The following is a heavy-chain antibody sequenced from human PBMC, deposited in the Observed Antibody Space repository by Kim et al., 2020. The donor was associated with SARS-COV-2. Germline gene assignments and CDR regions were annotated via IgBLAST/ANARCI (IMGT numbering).Heavy chain of an antibody. D-gene: IGHD6-19*01. V-gene: IGHV3-21*01. CDR3: AREPDSSGGLLDY. CDR2: ISSSSSYI. J-gene: IGHJ4*02. Sequence: GGSLRLSCAASGFTFNTYSMHWVRQAPGKGLEWVSSISSSSSYIYYADSVKGRFTISRDNAKNSLYLQMNSLRAEDTAVYYCAREPDSSGGLLDYWGQGILVTVSS. CDR1: GFTFNTYS.